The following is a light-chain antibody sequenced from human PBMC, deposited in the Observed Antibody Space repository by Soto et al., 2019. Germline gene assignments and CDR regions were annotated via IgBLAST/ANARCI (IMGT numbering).Light chain of an antibody. Sequence: DFVMTQSPDSLAVSLGERATINCKSSQSVLYSTNNKNYLAWYQQKPGQPPKLLIYWASTRESGVPDRFSGSGSGTDFTLTISGLQAEDVALYFCQQYYTNPFTFGGGTKVEIK. J-gene: IGKJ4*01. CDR1: QSVLYSTNNKNY. V-gene: IGKV4-1*01. CDR2: WAS. CDR3: QQYYTNPFT.